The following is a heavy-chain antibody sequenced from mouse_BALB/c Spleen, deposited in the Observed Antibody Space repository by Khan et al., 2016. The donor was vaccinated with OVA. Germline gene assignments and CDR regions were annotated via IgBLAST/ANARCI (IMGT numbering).Heavy chain of an antibody. D-gene: IGHD1-1*01. V-gene: IGHV1S81*02. CDR1: GYTFTSYW. Sequence: VQLQQSGAELVKAGASVKMSCKASGYTFTSYWMHWVKQRLGQGLEWFAETNPTNGRTYYNEKFKSKATLTVDKSSSTAYMLLSGPTSEDSAVDYCARSNAKVATYFDYWGQGTTLTVSS. CDR3: ARSNAKVATYFDY. CDR2: TNPTNGRT. J-gene: IGHJ2*01.